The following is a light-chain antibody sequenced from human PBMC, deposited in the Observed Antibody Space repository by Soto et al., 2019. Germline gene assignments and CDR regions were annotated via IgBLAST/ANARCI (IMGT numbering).Light chain of an antibody. CDR1: QRVAKF. J-gene: IGKJ4*01. Sequence: EIVLTQSPDTLSLSPGERATLFCRASQRVAKFLAWYQQKGGQAPRLLIFDASTSATDVPGRFNDSGSGTAFNLTTSSLKPEGFAVYYCQQRTHWPLTFGGGTKVEVK. CDR3: QQRTHWPLT. V-gene: IGKV3-11*01. CDR2: DAS.